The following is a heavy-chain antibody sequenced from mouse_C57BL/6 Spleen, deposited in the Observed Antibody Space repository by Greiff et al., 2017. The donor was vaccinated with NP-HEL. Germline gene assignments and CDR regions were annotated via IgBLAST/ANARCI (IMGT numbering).Heavy chain of an antibody. CDR3: ARNYYGSSPGYWYCDV. J-gene: IGHJ1*03. CDR1: GFTFSSYA. D-gene: IGHD1-1*01. Sequence: DVHLVESGGGLVKPGGSLKLSCAASGFTFSSYAMSWVRQTPEKRLEWVATLSDGGSYTYYPDNVKGRFTISRDNAKNNLYLQMSHLKSEDTAMYYCARNYYGSSPGYWYCDVWGTGTTVTVSS. V-gene: IGHV5-4*01. CDR2: LSDGGSYT.